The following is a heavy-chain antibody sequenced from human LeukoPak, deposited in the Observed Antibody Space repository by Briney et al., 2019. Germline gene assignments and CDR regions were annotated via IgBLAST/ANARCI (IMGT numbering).Heavy chain of an antibody. J-gene: IGHJ4*02. CDR3: AKDYYGSGSYYLLGY. D-gene: IGHD3-10*01. CDR1: GFTFSSCA. Sequence: GGSLRLSCATSGFTFSSCAMSWVRQAPGKGLEWVPAISGSGGSTYYADSVKGRFTISRDNSKNTLYLQMNSLRAEDTAVYYCAKDYYGSGSYYLLGYWGQGTLVTVSS. V-gene: IGHV3-23*01. CDR2: ISGSGGST.